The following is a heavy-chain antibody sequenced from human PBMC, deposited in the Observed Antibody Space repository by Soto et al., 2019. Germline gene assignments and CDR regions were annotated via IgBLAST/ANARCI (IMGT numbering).Heavy chain of an antibody. CDR1: GASIRSFN. Sequence: SETLSLTCTVSGASIRSFNWNWIRQSPGKGLEWIGNVSDSGSTYYNPSLRNRLTLSINPSKNTLYLQMNSLRAEDTAVYFCARDSPSCGSSSCLFDRWGQGTLVTSPQ. D-gene: IGHD2-2*01. J-gene: IGHJ4*02. CDR2: VSDSGST. CDR3: ARDSPSCGSSSCLFDR. V-gene: IGHV4-59*12.